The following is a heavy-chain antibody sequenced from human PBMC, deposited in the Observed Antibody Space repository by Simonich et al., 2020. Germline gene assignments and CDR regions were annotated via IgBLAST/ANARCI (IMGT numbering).Heavy chain of an antibody. V-gene: IGHV1-18*01. J-gene: IGHJ3*02. D-gene: IGHD1-1*01. CDR1: GYTFTSYG. CDR3: ARSTTGTTAFDI. CDR2: ISAYNGNT. Sequence: QVQLVQSGAEVKKPGASGKVSCKASGYTFTSYGISWVRQAPVQGLEWMGWISAYNGNTTYAQKLKGRVTMTTDTSTSTAYRELRSLRSDDTAVYYWARSTTGTTAFDIWGQGTMVTVSS.